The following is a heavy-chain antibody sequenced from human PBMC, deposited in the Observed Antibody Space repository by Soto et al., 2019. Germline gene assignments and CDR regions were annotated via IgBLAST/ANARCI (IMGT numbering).Heavy chain of an antibody. D-gene: IGHD4-17*01. CDR1: GFTFSSYA. CDR3: VKDLTWVSYGDYVPFDY. Sequence: GGSLRLSCSASGFTFSSYAMHWVRHAPGKGLEYVSAISSNGGSTYYADSVKGRFTIPRDNSKNTLYLQMSSLRAEDTAVYYCVKDLTWVSYGDYVPFDYWGQGTLVTVS. CDR2: ISSNGGST. J-gene: IGHJ4*02. V-gene: IGHV3-64D*06.